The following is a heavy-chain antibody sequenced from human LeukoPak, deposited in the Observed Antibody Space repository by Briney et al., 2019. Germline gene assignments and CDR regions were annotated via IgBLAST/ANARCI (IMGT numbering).Heavy chain of an antibody. CDR1: GFTFSSYD. Sequence: PGGSLRLSCAASGFTFSSYDMHWVRQATGKGLEWVSAIGTAGDTYYPGSVKGRFTISRDNSKNTLYLQMNSLRAEDTAVYYCANPPAGSSTSCPWGQGTTVTVSS. CDR2: IGTAGDT. J-gene: IGHJ6*02. V-gene: IGHV3-13*01. CDR3: ANPPAGSSTSCP. D-gene: IGHD2-2*01.